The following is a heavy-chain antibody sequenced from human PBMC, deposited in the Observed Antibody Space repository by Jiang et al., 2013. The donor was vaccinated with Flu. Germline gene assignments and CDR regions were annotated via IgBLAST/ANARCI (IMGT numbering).Heavy chain of an antibody. J-gene: IGHJ4*02. CDR1: GFTFSGSA. CDR3: TSLLYGSGSYSSDY. D-gene: IGHD3-10*01. V-gene: IGHV3-73*01. Sequence: QLVESGGGLVQPGGSLKLSCAASGFTFSGSAMHWVRQASGKGLEWVGRIRSKANSYATAYAASVKGRFTISRDDSKNTAYLQMNSLKTEDTAVYYCTSLLYGSGSYSSDYWGQGTLVTVSS. CDR2: IRSKANSYAT.